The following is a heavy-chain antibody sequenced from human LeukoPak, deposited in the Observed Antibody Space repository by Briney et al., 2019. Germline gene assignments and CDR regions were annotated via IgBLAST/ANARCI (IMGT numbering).Heavy chain of an antibody. CDR3: ARDHRGVRDYFDY. V-gene: IGHV3-30-3*01. CDR1: GFTVSNNY. CDR2: ISYDGSNK. J-gene: IGHJ4*02. D-gene: IGHD3-10*01. Sequence: GGSLRLSCAASGFTVSNNYMNWVRQAPGKGLEWVAVISYDGSNKYYADSVKGRFTISRDNSKNTLYLQMNSLRAEDTAVYYCARDHRGVRDYFDYWGQGTLVTVSS.